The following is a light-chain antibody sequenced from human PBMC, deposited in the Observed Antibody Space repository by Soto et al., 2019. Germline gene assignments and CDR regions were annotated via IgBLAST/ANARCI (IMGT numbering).Light chain of an antibody. Sequence: QSVLTQPPSASGTPGQRVTIPCSGSSSNIGSNYVYWYRQLPGTAPNVLIYRNDERPSGVPDRFSGSKSGSSASLAISGLRSEDEADYYCSAWDDSLSGPVFGRGTQLTVL. CDR1: SSNIGSNY. V-gene: IGLV1-47*01. J-gene: IGLJ7*01. CDR3: SAWDDSLSGPV. CDR2: RND.